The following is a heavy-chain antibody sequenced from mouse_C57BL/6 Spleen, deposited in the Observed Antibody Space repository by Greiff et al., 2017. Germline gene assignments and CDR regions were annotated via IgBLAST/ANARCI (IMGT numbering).Heavy chain of an antibody. CDR1: GYTFTSYW. V-gene: IGHV1-50*01. D-gene: IGHD2-2*01. CDR3: ARVDYGYHYFDY. J-gene: IGHJ2*01. Sequence: QVQLQQPGAELVKPGASVKLSCKASGYTFTSYWMQWVKQRPGQGLEWIGEIDPSDSYTNYNQKFKGKATLTVDTSSSTAYMQLSSLTSEDSAVYDCARVDYGYHYFDYWGQGTTLTVSS. CDR2: IDPSDSYT.